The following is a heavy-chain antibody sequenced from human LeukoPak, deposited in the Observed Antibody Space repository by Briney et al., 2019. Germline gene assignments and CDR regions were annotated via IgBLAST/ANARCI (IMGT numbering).Heavy chain of an antibody. CDR2: INQDVSRI. V-gene: IGHV3-7*01. CDR3: ARLKDDVTKFDY. J-gene: IGHJ4*02. Sequence: GSLRLSCAGSGFSFSRYWMAWVRQAPGKGLEWVASINQDVSRIHYVDSVKGRFTISRDNAKSSLFLQMTSLRVEDTAVYYCARLKDDVTKFDYWGQGTLVTVSS. CDR1: GFSFSRYW. D-gene: IGHD2-8*01.